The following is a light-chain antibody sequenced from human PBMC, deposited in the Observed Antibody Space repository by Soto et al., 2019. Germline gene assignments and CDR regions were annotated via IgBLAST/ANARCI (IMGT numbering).Light chain of an antibody. CDR2: GAS. CDR3: QHYAGSPWT. Sequence: EIVLTQSPGTLSLSPGERATLSCRASQSVGSSYLAWYQQKPGQAPRLLIYGASSRAPGIPDRFSGSGSGTDFTLTISRLEPEDFAVYYCQHYAGSPWTFGQGTKVEIK. J-gene: IGKJ1*01. CDR1: QSVGSSY. V-gene: IGKV3-20*01.